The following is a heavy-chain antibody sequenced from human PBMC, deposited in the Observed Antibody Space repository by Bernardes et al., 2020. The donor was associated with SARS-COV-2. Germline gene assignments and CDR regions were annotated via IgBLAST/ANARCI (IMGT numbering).Heavy chain of an antibody. Sequence: SETLSLTCAVYGGAFMGYSWTWIRQPPGKGLEWIGEINRSGNTNYNPSLQSRVTISVDTSKNQFSLRLYSVTGADTAVYYCARGSLQFLFTQRYFFDHWGQGTLVTVSS. V-gene: IGHV4-34*01. J-gene: IGHJ4*02. D-gene: IGHD3-3*01. CDR1: GGAFMGYS. CDR2: INRSGNT. CDR3: ARGSLQFLFTQRYFFDH.